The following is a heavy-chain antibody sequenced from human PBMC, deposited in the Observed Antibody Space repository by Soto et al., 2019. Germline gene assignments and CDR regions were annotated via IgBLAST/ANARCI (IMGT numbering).Heavy chain of an antibody. CDR3: ARGVILVPTASTHYYYDMDV. Sequence: QVQLVQSGAEVRKPGSSVTVSCKASGGTFSNYAISWVRQAPGQGLEWMGGIIPIVGTGSYAQKFQGRVTITADAPTTTAYMELSSLRFEDTAVYYCARGVILVPTASTHYYYDMDVWGPGPTVTVSS. J-gene: IGHJ6*02. D-gene: IGHD2-2*01. CDR1: GGTFSNYA. V-gene: IGHV1-69*01. CDR2: IIPIVGTG.